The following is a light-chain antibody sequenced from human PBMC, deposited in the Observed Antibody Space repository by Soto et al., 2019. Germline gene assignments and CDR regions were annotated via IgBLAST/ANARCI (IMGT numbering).Light chain of an antibody. V-gene: IGKV1-5*03. Sequence: DIQMTQSPSTLSASVGDRVTITCRASHSVITWLAWYQQKPGKAPQVLISMASTLESGVPSRFSGSGSGTEFTLTISSLQPDDFATYYCQQYNSHSPWTFGQGTKVDIK. J-gene: IGKJ1*01. CDR3: QQYNSHSPWT. CDR1: HSVITW. CDR2: MAS.